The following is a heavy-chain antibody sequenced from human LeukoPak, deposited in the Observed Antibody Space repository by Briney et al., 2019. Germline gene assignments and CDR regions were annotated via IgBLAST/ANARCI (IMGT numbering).Heavy chain of an antibody. CDR3: ARWASVEMATIGSDAFDI. Sequence: PSETLSLTCAVYGGSFSGYYWSWIRQPPGKGLEWIGEINHSGSTNYNPSLKSRVTISVDTSKNQFSLKLSSVTAADTAVYYCARWASVEMATIGSDAFDIWGQGTMVTVSS. V-gene: IGHV4-34*01. CDR1: GGSFSGYY. J-gene: IGHJ3*02. CDR2: INHSGST. D-gene: IGHD5-24*01.